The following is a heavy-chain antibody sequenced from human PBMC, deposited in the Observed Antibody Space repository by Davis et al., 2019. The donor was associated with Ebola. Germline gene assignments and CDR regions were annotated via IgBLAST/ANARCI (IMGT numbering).Heavy chain of an antibody. CDR3: AKGRGTGIPSHFDY. D-gene: IGHD3-16*01. J-gene: IGHJ4*02. CDR1: GFTFSSYS. Sequence: PGGSLRLSCAASGFTFSSYSMNWVRQAPGKGLEWVSYISSSSSTIYYADSVKGRFTISRDNAKNSLYLQMNSLRAEDMALYYCAKGRGTGIPSHFDYWGQGTLVTVSS. V-gene: IGHV3-48*04. CDR2: ISSSSSTI.